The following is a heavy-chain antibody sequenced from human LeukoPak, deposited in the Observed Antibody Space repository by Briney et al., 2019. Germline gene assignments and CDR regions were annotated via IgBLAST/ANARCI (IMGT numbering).Heavy chain of an antibody. J-gene: IGHJ6*03. Sequence: SETLSLTCTVSGGSIRTSGYYWGWIRQPPGKGLEWIATISYNERTDYYPSLKSRVTISVDTSKNQFSLKLSSVTAADTAVYYCARVFEVRDTRGYYYYMDVWGKGTTVTVSS. CDR1: GGSIRTSGYY. D-gene: IGHD2-2*01. CDR3: ARVFEVRDTRGYYYYMDV. CDR2: ISYNERT. V-gene: IGHV4-39*07.